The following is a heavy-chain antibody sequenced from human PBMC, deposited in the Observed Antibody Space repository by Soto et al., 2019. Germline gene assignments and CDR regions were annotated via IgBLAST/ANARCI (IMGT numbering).Heavy chain of an antibody. Sequence: PGGSLRLSCAASGFTFSSYWMSWVRQAPGKGLEWVANIKQDGSEKYYVDSVKGRFTISRDNAKNSLYLQMNSLRAEDTAVYYCARDLPLLDYGEGAFDIWGQGTMVSVSS. CDR2: IKQDGSEK. CDR1: GFTFSSYW. CDR3: ARDLPLLDYGEGAFDI. V-gene: IGHV3-7*01. D-gene: IGHD4-17*01. J-gene: IGHJ3*02.